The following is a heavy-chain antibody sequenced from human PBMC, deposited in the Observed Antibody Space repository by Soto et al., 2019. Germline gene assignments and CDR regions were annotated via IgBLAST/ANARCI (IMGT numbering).Heavy chain of an antibody. V-gene: IGHV4-30-4*08. D-gene: IGHD3-3*01. J-gene: IGHJ4*02. CDR2: IYLSGFT. CDR1: GGSISSSKHY. Sequence: SETLSLTCTVSGGSISSSKHYWSWIRQHPRKGLEWIGYIYLSGFTYSNPSLKSRVTMSIDTSKNQFSLKLSSVTAADTAVYYCARGGLDDFWSGYLYHLDSWGLGTLVTVSS. CDR3: ARGGLDDFWSGYLYHLDS.